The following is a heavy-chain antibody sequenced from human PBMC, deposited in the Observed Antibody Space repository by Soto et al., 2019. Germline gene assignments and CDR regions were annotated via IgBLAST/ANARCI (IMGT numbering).Heavy chain of an antibody. D-gene: IGHD2-2*01. V-gene: IGHV1-2*04. Sequence: AASVKVSCKASGYTFTGYYMHWVRQAPGQGLEWMGWINPNSGGTNYAQKFQGWVTMTRDTSISTAYMELSRLRSDDTAVYYCAREMNCSSTSCPGYYYYGMDIWGQGTTVTVSS. J-gene: IGHJ6*02. CDR1: GYTFTGYY. CDR3: AREMNCSSTSCPGYYYYGMDI. CDR2: INPNSGGT.